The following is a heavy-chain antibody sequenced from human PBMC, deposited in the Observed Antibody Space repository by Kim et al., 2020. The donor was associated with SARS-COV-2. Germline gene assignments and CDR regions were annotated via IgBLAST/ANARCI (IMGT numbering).Heavy chain of an antibody. CDR2: ISWNSGSI. J-gene: IGHJ6*02. Sequence: GGSLRLSCAASGFTFGDYAMHWVRQAPGKGLEWVSGISWNSGSIGYADSVKGRFTISRDNAKNSLYLQMNSLRAEDTALYYCAKDIGYCSSTSCYSPYYYYYGMDVWGQGTTVTVSS. CDR3: AKDIGYCSSTSCYSPYYYYYGMDV. V-gene: IGHV3-9*01. CDR1: GFTFGDYA. D-gene: IGHD2-2*01.